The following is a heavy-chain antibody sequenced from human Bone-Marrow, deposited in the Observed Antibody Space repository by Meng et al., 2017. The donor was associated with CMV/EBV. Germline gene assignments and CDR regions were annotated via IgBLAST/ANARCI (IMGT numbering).Heavy chain of an antibody. CDR3: ARAYCSSTSCQTPGWFDP. CDR2: INPSGGST. J-gene: IGHJ5*02. D-gene: IGHD2-2*01. CDR1: GYTFTSYY. V-gene: IGHV1-46*01. Sequence: ASVKVSCKASGYTFTSYYMHWVRQAPGQGLEWMGIINPSGGSTSYAQKFQGRVTMTRDTSTSTVYMELSSLRSEDTAVYYCARAYCSSTSCQTPGWFDPWGQGTLVTVSS.